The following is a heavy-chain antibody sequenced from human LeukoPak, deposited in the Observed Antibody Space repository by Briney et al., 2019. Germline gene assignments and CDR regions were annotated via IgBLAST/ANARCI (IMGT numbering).Heavy chain of an antibody. CDR1: GFTFSSYA. CDR3: AKAGDSSSWYNFDY. V-gene: IGHV3-23*01. CDR2: ITGSGGIS. J-gene: IGHJ4*02. D-gene: IGHD6-13*01. Sequence: PGGSLRLSCAASGFTFSSYAMSWVRQGPGKGLEWVSAITGSGGISYYADSVKGRFTISRDNSKNTLYLQMNSLRAEDTAVYYCAKAGDSSSWYNFDYWGQGTLVTVSS.